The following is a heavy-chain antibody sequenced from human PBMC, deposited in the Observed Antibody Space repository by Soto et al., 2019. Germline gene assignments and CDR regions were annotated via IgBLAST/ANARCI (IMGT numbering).Heavy chain of an antibody. Sequence: QITLKESGPTLVKPTQTLTLTCTFSGFSLTTSGVGVGWVRQPPGKALEWLALIYWDDDKRYSPSLKSRLTITKDTSRNPVVLTMTNMDPVDTATYFCALRDGFGEFGSWSQGTLVTVSS. J-gene: IGHJ5*01. V-gene: IGHV2-5*02. CDR3: ALRDGFGEFGS. D-gene: IGHD3-10*01. CDR1: GFSLTTSGVG. CDR2: IYWDDDK.